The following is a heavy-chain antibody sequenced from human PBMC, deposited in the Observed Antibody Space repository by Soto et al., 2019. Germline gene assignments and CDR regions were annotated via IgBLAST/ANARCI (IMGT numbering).Heavy chain of an antibody. CDR2: IYYSGST. CDR1: GGSISSSSYY. CDR3: ARQQQLVDY. Sequence: PSETLSLTCPVSGGSISSSSYYWGWIRQPPGKGLEWIGSIYYSGSTYYNPSLKSRITISVDTSKNQFSLKLSSVTAADTAVYYCARQQQLVDYWGQGTLVTVPS. D-gene: IGHD6-13*01. J-gene: IGHJ4*02. V-gene: IGHV4-39*01.